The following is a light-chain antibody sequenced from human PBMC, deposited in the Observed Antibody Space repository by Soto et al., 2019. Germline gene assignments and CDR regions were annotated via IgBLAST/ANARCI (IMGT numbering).Light chain of an antibody. V-gene: IGLV2-14*01. Sequence: QSALTQPASVSGSPGQSITISCTGTSSDVGAYNHVSWYQQHPGKAPKLIIYEVIGRPSGVSDRFSGSKSGNTASLTISGLHVEDEAVYYCDSFTTRNTWVFGGGTKLTVL. CDR1: SSDVGAYNH. CDR2: EVI. CDR3: DSFTTRNTWV. J-gene: IGLJ3*02.